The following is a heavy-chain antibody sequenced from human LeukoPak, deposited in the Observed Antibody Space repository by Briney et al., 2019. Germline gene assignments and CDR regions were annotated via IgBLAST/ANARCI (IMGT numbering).Heavy chain of an antibody. CDR2: VYYSGST. CDR3: ARQGSSGWYIGAFDI. V-gene: IGHV4-59*08. Sequence: SETLSLTCTVSGGSISSYYWSWIRQPPGKGLEWIGHVYYSGSTNYSPSLKSRVTISVDTSKNQFSLKLSSVTAADTAVYYCARQGSSGWYIGAFDIWGQGTMVTVSS. D-gene: IGHD6-19*01. J-gene: IGHJ3*02. CDR1: GGSISSYY.